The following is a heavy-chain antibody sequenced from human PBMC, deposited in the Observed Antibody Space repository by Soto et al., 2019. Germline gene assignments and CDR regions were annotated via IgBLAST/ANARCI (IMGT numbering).Heavy chain of an antibody. Sequence: QVQLVESGGGVVQPGRSLRLSCAASGFTFSSYGMHWVRQAPGKGLEWVAVISYDGSNKYYADSVKGRFTISRDNSKNTLYLQMNSLRAEDTAVYYCAKDAQLGYCSGGSCYLGGYYFDYWGQGTLVTVSS. CDR3: AKDAQLGYCSGGSCYLGGYYFDY. CDR1: GFTFSSYG. D-gene: IGHD2-15*01. CDR2: ISYDGSNK. J-gene: IGHJ4*02. V-gene: IGHV3-30*18.